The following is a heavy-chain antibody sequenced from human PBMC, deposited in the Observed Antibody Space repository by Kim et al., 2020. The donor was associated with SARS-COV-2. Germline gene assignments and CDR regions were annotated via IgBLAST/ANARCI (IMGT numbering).Heavy chain of an antibody. CDR2: MNPNSGNT. CDR1: GYTFTSYD. V-gene: IGHV1-8*01. D-gene: IGHD3-10*01. Sequence: ASVKVSCKASGYTFTSYDINWVRQATGQGLEWMGWMNPNSGNTGYAQKFQGRVTMTRNTSISTAYMELSSLRSEDTAVYYCARGPIFKWFGELWGADYYYYGMDVWGQGTTVTVSS. J-gene: IGHJ6*02. CDR3: ARGPIFKWFGELWGADYYYYGMDV.